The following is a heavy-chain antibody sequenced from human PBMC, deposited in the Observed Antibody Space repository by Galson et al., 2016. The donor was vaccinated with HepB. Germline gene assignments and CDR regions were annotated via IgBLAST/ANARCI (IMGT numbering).Heavy chain of an antibody. CDR3: LTDRGY. CDR2: ISGNGERT. CDR1: GFTFSSYN. Sequence: SLRLSCAASGFTFSSYNIHWVRQAPGKGLEYVSGISGNGERTYYADSVKGKFTISRDNSQNTVYLQMSSLKVEDTAVYYCLTDRGYWGQGTLVTVSS. J-gene: IGHJ4*02. V-gene: IGHV3-64D*06.